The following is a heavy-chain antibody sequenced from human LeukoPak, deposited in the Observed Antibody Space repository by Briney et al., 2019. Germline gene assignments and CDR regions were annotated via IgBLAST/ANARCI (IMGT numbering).Heavy chain of an antibody. D-gene: IGHD6-13*01. CDR3: AKMGVRQLYDWFDP. V-gene: IGHV3-23*01. J-gene: IGHJ5*02. CDR1: GFTFSTYA. CDR2: ISGSGDST. Sequence: GGSLRLSCAASGFTFSTYAVNWVRQAPGKGLEWVSTISGSGDSTYYADSVKGRFTISRDNSKNTLYLQMNSLRAEDTAVYYCAKMGVRQLYDWFDPWGQGTLVTVSS.